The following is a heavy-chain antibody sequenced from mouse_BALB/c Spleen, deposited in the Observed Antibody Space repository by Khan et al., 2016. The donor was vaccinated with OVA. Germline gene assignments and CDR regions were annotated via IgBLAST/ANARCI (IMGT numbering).Heavy chain of an antibody. CDR1: GYTFTSYT. CDR2: INPSNGYT. CDR3: AREGAYYRYDGGMDF. D-gene: IGHD2-14*01. V-gene: IGHV1-4*01. Sequence: QVQLKESGSELARPGASVKMSCKASGYTFTSYTMHWVKQRPGQGLEWIGYINPSNGYTNYNQMFKDKATLNADKSTSTAYMQLSRLTSEDAEVYYCAREGAYYRYDGGMDFWGQGTLVTVSA. J-gene: IGHJ3*01.